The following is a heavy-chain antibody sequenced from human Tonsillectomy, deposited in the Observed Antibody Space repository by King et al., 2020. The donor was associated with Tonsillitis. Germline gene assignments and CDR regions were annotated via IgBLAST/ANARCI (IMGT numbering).Heavy chain of an antibody. CDR3: ARDGGSYTNYAFY. J-gene: IGHJ4*02. Sequence: VQLVESGGNLVQPGGSLRLSCAASGFTFSSCWMSWGRQAPGKGLEWGAHINQDGSAKFYLDSVKGRFTISRDNAKNSLYLQMNSLRAEDTAVYYCARDGGSYTNYAFYWGQGALVTVSS. CDR2: INQDGSAK. D-gene: IGHD4-11*01. V-gene: IGHV3-7*03. CDR1: GFTFSSCW.